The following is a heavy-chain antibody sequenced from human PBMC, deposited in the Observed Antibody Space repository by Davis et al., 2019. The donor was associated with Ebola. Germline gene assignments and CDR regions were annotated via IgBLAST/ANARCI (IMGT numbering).Heavy chain of an antibody. V-gene: IGHV4-39*01. Sequence: SETLSLTCTVSGGSIISSSSYWGWIRQPPRKGLEWIGSIYYSGITYYNPSLKSRATISVDTSKNQYSLKLRSVTAADTAVSYCARGRYSSGHDYWGQGTLVTVSS. CDR2: IYYSGIT. J-gene: IGHJ4*02. D-gene: IGHD6-19*01. CDR1: GGSIISSSSY. CDR3: ARGRYSSGHDY.